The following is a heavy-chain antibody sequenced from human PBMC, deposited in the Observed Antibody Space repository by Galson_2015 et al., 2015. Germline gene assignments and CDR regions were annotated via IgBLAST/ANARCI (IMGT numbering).Heavy chain of an antibody. CDR2: IYYSGST. Sequence: ETLSLTCTVSGGSISSSSYYWGWIRQPPGKGLEWIGSIYYSGSTYYNPSLKSRVTISVDTSKNQFSLKLSSVTAADTAVYYCARVGSGRYFDYWGQGTLVTVSS. V-gene: IGHV4-39*07. J-gene: IGHJ4*02. D-gene: IGHD3-10*01. CDR3: ARVGSGRYFDY. CDR1: GGSISSSSYY.